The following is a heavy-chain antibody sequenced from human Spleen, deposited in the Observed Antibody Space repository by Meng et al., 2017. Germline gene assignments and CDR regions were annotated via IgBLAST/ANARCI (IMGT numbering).Heavy chain of an antibody. CDR2: ISYSGST. CDR3: ARANYGDYVGHLDY. Sequence: QVQLQESGPGLVKPSQTLSLTCTVSGGSISSGGYYWSWIRQHPGKGLEWIGYISYSGSTYYNASLKSRVSMSVDTFQNQFSLNLISATAADTGVYYCARANYGDYVGHLDYWGQGTLVTVSS. J-gene: IGHJ4*02. V-gene: IGHV4-31*03. D-gene: IGHD4-17*01. CDR1: GGSISSGGYY.